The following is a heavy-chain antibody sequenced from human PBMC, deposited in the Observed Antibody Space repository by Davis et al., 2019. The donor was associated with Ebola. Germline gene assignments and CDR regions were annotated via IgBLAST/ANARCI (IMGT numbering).Heavy chain of an antibody. CDR2: ISGSGGST. CDR1: GFTFSSYA. Sequence: PGGSLRLSCAASGFTFSSYAMSWVRQAPGKGLEWVSAISGSGGSTYYADSVKGRFTISRDNSKNTLYLQMNSLRAEDTAVYYCAKDDYVWGSYRSNAFDIWGQGTMVTVSS. CDR3: AKDDYVWGSYRSNAFDI. J-gene: IGHJ3*02. V-gene: IGHV3-23*01. D-gene: IGHD3-16*02.